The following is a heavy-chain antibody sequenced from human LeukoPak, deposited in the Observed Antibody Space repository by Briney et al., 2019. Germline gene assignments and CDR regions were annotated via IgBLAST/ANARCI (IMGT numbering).Heavy chain of an antibody. Sequence: GRSLRLSCAASGFTVNSNYMSWVRQAPGKGLEWVSTIYSGGSTYYTGSLKGRFTISRDNSKNTVYLQMNSLRAEDTAVYYCARGGYDSSGYYYYFDFWGQGTLVTVSS. CDR1: GFTVNSNY. CDR3: ARGGYDSSGYYYYFDF. CDR2: IYSGGST. J-gene: IGHJ4*02. V-gene: IGHV3-53*01. D-gene: IGHD3-22*01.